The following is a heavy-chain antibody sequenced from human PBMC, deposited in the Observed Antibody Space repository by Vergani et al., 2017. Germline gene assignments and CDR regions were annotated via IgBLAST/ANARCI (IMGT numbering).Heavy chain of an antibody. CDR1: GFTFSSYA. J-gene: IGHJ6*02. CDR2: ISGSGGST. Sequence: EVQLLESGGGLVQPGGSLRLSCAASGFTFSSYAMSWVRQAPGKGLEWVSAISGSGGSTYYADSVKGRFTIARDNSKNTLYLQMNSLRAEDTAVYYCAKGRGWSYYYGMDVWGQGTTVTVSS. V-gene: IGHV3-23*01. D-gene: IGHD2-15*01. CDR3: AKGRGWSYYYGMDV.